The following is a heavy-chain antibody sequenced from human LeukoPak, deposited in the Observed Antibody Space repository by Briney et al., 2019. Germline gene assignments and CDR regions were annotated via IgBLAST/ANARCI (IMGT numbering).Heavy chain of an antibody. CDR2: MNPNSGNT. CDR3: ARRLAGDYYYYMDV. V-gene: IGHV1-8*02. CDR1: GYTFTSYD. J-gene: IGHJ6*03. Sequence: ASVKVSCKASGYTFTSYDINWVRQATGQGLEWMGWMNPNSGNTGYAQKFQGRVTMTRDTSISTAYMELSRLRSDDTAVYYCARRLAGDYYYYMDVWGKGTTVTISS.